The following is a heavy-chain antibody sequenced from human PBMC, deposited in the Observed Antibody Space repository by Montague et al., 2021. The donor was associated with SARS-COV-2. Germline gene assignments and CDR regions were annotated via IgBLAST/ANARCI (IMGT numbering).Heavy chain of an antibody. CDR1: GGSISSYY. D-gene: IGHD3-22*01. V-gene: IGHV4-59*01. J-gene: IGHJ5*02. Sequence: SETLSLTCTVSGGSISSYYWSWIRQPPGKGLEWIGYIYYSGSTNYNPSLKSRVTISVDTSKNQFSLKLSSVTAADTAVYYCARACWEKYDSGGWRIDPWGQGTLVTVSS. CDR2: IYYSGST. CDR3: ARACWEKYDSGGWRIDP.